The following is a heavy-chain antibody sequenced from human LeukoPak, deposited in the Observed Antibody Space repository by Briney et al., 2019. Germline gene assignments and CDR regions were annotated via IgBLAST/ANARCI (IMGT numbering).Heavy chain of an antibody. J-gene: IGHJ6*02. Sequence: GGSLRLSCAASGFTFSNAWMSWVRQAPGKGLEWVGRIKSKTDGGTTDYAAPVKGRFTISRDDSKNTLYLQMNSLKTEDTAVYFCTTDPGKSGAGNGLDYYYGMDVWGQGTTVTVSS. CDR3: TTDPGKSGAGNGLDYYYGMDV. CDR1: GFTFSNAW. D-gene: IGHD6-13*01. V-gene: IGHV3-15*01. CDR2: IKSKTDGGTT.